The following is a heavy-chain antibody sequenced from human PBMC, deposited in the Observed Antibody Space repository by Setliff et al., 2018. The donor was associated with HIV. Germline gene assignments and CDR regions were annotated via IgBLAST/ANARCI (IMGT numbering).Heavy chain of an antibody. V-gene: IGHV3-20*04. CDR3: AKDLGGGWSLFDY. J-gene: IGHJ4*02. Sequence: RPGGSLRLSCSASGFTLDDYGMSWVRQAPGKGLARVSRVNWHGSSTGYADSVKGRFVIPRDNAKNSLYLQMDSLRAEDTALYYCAKDLGGGWSLFDYWGQGTLVTVSS. CDR2: VNWHGSST. D-gene: IGHD6-19*01. CDR1: GFTLDDYG.